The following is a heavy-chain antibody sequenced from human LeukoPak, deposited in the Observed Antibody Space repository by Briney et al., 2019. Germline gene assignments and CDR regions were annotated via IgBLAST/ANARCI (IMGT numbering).Heavy chain of an antibody. Sequence: RASETLSLTCTVSGGSISSGGYYWSWIRQPPGKGLEWIGYIYHSGSTYYNPSLKSRVTISVDRSKNQFSLKLSSVTAADTAVYYCARERRATLDSWGQGTLVTVSS. V-gene: IGHV4-30-2*01. CDR3: ARERRATLDS. CDR1: GGSISSGGYY. J-gene: IGHJ4*02. D-gene: IGHD5-12*01. CDR2: IYHSGST.